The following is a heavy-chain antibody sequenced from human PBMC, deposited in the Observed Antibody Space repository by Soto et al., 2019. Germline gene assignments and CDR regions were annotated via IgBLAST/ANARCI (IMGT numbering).Heavy chain of an antibody. CDR3: VNGDYY. V-gene: IGHV3-48*01. D-gene: IGHD4-17*01. J-gene: IGHJ4*02. CDR2: INRDSNT. CDR1: GFTFSNQV. Sequence: EEQLVESGGGLVQPGGSLRLSCAASGFTFSNQVMNWVRQAPGRGLELVSPINRDSNTFYANSGKGRFTISRDNAKDSLYLQMNSLRADDTAVYYCVNGDYYVGQGTLVTVSS.